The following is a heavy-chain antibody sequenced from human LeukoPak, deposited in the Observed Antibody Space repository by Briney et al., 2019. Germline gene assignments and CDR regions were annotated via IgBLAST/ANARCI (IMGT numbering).Heavy chain of an antibody. J-gene: IGHJ6*02. D-gene: IGHD5-18*01. CDR3: AKDGVQLWYKYYYGMDV. CDR2: ISWNSGSI. CDR1: GFTFYDYA. V-gene: IGHV3-9*01. Sequence: PGGSLRHSCAAPGFTFYDYAMRWGRHAPGKGLEGVSGISWNSGSIGYADSVKGRFTISRDNAKNSLYLQMNSLRAEDTALYYCAKDGVQLWYKYYYGMDVWGQGTTVTVSS.